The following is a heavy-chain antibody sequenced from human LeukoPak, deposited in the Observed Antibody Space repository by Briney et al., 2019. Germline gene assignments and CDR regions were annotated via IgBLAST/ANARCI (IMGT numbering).Heavy chain of an antibody. V-gene: IGHV1-69*06. D-gene: IGHD6-13*01. CDR2: IIPIFGTT. Sequence: SVKVSCKASGGTFSSYAISWVRQAPGQGLEWMGGIIPIFGTTNYAQKFQDRVTITADKSTSTAYMELSSLRSEDTAVYYCARVVGLTGYSSSWYSGYYYYMDVWGKGTTVTVS. J-gene: IGHJ6*03. CDR3: ARVVGLTGYSSSWYSGYYYYMDV. CDR1: GGTFSSYA.